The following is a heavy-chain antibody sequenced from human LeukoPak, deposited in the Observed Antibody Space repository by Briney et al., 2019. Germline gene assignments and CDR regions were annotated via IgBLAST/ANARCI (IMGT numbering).Heavy chain of an antibody. CDR1: GFTFSSSA. Sequence: QTGGSLRLSCTTSGFTFSSSAMSWVRQAPGKGLEWVSDINSSGGRTYYADSVKGRFTISRDNSKNTLFLQMNSLRAEDTAVYYCARIVGATSYYYYYMDVWGKGTTVTVSS. J-gene: IGHJ6*03. D-gene: IGHD1-26*01. CDR3: ARIVGATSYYYYYMDV. V-gene: IGHV3-23*01. CDR2: INSSGGRT.